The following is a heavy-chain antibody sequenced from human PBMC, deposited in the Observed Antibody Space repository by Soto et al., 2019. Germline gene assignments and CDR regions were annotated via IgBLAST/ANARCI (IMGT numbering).Heavy chain of an antibody. Sequence: SQTLSLTCTVSVGSISSGDYYWSGIRQPPGKGLEWIGYIYYSGSTYYNPSLNSRVTISVDTSKNQFSLKLSSVTAADTAVYYCARHHYSNYYYYYGMDVWGQGTTVTVSS. CDR2: IYYSGST. V-gene: IGHV4-30-4*01. CDR3: ARHHYSNYYYYYGMDV. J-gene: IGHJ6*02. CDR1: VGSISSGDYY. D-gene: IGHD4-4*01.